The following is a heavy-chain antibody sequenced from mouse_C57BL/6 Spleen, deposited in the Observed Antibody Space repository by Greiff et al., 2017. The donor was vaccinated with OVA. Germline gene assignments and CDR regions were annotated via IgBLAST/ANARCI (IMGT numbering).Heavy chain of an antibody. CDR3: VRLDGYDWYFDV. J-gene: IGHJ1*03. V-gene: IGHV10-1*01. CDR2: IRSKSNNYAT. CDR1: GFSFNPYA. Sequence: EVQGVESGGGLVQPTGSLKLSCAASGFSFNPYAMNWVRQAPGKGLEWVARIRSKSNNYATYYADSVKDRFTISRDDSESMLYLQMNNLKTEDTAMYYCVRLDGYDWYFDVWGTGTTVTVSS. D-gene: IGHD2-3*01.